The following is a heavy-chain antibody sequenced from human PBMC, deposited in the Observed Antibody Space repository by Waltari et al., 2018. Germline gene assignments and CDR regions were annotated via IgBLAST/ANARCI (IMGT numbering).Heavy chain of an antibody. D-gene: IGHD6-19*01. Sequence: QVQLQESGPGLVKPSQTLSLTCTVSGGSISSGGYYWSWIRQHPGKGLEWIGYIYYSGSTYYTPSLKSLVTISVDTSKNQFSLKLSSVTAADTAVYYCARYGGKSAVAGSFDYWGQGTLVTVSS. J-gene: IGHJ4*02. CDR3: ARYGGKSAVAGSFDY. CDR2: IYYSGST. CDR1: GGSISSGGYY. V-gene: IGHV4-31*01.